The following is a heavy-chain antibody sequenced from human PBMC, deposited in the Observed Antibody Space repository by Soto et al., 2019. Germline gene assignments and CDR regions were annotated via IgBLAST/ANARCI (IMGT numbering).Heavy chain of an antibody. Sequence: QVQLVQSGAEVKKPGASVKVSCKASGYTFTSYAMHWVRQAPEQRLEWMGWINAGNGNTKYSQKFQGRVTITRDTSASTADMELSSLRSEDTAVYYCARSIVVVTAADYWGQGTLVTVSS. D-gene: IGHD2-21*02. CDR2: INAGNGNT. J-gene: IGHJ4*02. CDR1: GYTFTSYA. CDR3: ARSIVVVTAADY. V-gene: IGHV1-3*01.